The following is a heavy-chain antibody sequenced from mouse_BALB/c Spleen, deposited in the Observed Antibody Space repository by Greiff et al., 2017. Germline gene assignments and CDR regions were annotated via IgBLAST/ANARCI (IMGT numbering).Heavy chain of an antibody. J-gene: IGHJ4*01. CDR2: ISYDGSN. V-gene: IGHV3-6*02. CDR1: GYSITSGYY. CDR3: AREDYGYDVDYAMDY. Sequence: EVQLQESGPGLVKPSQSLSLTCSVTGYSITSGYYWNWIRQFPGNKLEWMGYISYDGSNNYNPSLKNRISITRDTSKNQFFLKLNSVTTEDTATYYCAREDYGYDVDYAMDYWGQGTSVTVSS. D-gene: IGHD2-2*01.